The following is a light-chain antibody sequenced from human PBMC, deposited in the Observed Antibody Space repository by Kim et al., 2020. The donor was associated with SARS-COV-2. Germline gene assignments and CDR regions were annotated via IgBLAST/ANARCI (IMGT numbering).Light chain of an antibody. CDR1: QSINTW. J-gene: IGKJ1*01. CDR2: RAS. V-gene: IGKV1-5*03. Sequence: DIQMTQSPSTLSASVGDRVTITCRASQSINTWLAWYQQKSGKAPKLLIYRASNLESGVPSRFSGSGSGTQFTLTINSLQPDDFATYYCQQYYILWTFGQGTKVDIK. CDR3: QQYYILWT.